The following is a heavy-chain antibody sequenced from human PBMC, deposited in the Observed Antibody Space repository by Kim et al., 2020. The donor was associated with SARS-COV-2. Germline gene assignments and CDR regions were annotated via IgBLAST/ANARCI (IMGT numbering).Heavy chain of an antibody. Sequence: SETLSLTCTVSGGSISSSSYYWVWIRQPPGMGLDWIGSIYYSGSSYYNPSLQSRVTIYVDTSKNQFSLKLSTVTAAAAALCSCARIPRQGVDFYICGQGT. D-gene: IGHD2-21*01. CDR1: GGSISSSSYY. V-gene: IGHV4-39*01. CDR3: ARIPRQGVDFYI. J-gene: IGHJ3*02. CDR2: IYYSGSS.